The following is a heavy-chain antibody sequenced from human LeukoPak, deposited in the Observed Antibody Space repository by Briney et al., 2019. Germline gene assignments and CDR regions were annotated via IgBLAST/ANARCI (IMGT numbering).Heavy chain of an antibody. CDR2: ISYDGSNK. D-gene: IGHD6-13*01. J-gene: IGHJ6*02. CDR3: ARVEAAADPTYYYYYGMDA. V-gene: IGHV3-30-3*01. CDR1: GFTFSSYA. Sequence: GGSLRLSCAASGFTFSSYAMHWVRQAPGKGLEWVAVISYDGSNKYYADSVKGRFTISRGNSKNTLYLQMNSLRAEDTAVYYCARVEAAADPTYYYYYGMDAWGQGTTVTVSS.